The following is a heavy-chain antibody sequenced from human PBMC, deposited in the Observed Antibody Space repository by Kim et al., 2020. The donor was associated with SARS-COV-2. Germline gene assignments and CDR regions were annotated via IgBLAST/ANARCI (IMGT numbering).Heavy chain of an antibody. CDR3: ARRAVDSSGTYYFDY. D-gene: IGHD3-22*01. V-gene: IGHV3-74*01. CDR1: GFTFSSYW. CDR2: IYSDGSGT. J-gene: IGHJ4*02. Sequence: GGSLRLSCAASGFTFSSYWMHWVRQAPGKGLVWVSRIYSDGSGTSYADSVKGRFTISGDNAKNTLYLQMNSLRAEDTALYYCARRAVDSSGTYYFDYWGQGTLVTVSS.